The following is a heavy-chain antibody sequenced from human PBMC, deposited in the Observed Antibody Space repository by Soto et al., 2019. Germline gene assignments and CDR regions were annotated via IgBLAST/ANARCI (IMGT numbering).Heavy chain of an antibody. CDR3: ASHGDNFLHY. D-gene: IGHD2-21*01. CDR1: GGFVSSGNW. Sequence: QVQLQESGPGLVKPSETLSLTCAVSGGFVSSGNWWSWVRQPPGKGLEWIGQVDHNGGTSYNPSLKIRLPISVDTSQHQLSLRLNSVTAADTALYSCASHGDNFLHYWGQGTPVTVSS. V-gene: IGHV4-4*02. CDR2: VDHNGGT. J-gene: IGHJ4*02.